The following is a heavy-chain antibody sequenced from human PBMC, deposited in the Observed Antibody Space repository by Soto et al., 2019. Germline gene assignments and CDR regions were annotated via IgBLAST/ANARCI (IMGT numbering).Heavy chain of an antibody. CDR3: ARSSEYSCNLGYYYYYYYMDV. V-gene: IGHV4-39*01. Sequence: QLQLQESGPGLVQPSETLSLTCTVSGGSISSSSYYWGWIRQPPGKVLEWIGSIYYSGSTYYNPSLKTRVTISVDTSKNQFSLTLSCVTAAYTAVYYCARSSEYSCNLGYYYYYYYMDVWGKGTTVTDSS. CDR1: GGSISSSSYY. J-gene: IGHJ6*03. CDR2: IYYSGST. D-gene: IGHD6-6*01.